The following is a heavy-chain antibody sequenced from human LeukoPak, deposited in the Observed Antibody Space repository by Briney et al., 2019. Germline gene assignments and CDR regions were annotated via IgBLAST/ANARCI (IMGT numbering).Heavy chain of an antibody. CDR2: IRTTGDT. CDR1: GFTFNYYD. D-gene: IGHD3-22*01. V-gene: IGHV3-13*01. J-gene: IGHJ2*01. Sequence: GGSLRLSCAVSGFTFNYYDMHWVRQAPGKRLEWVSAIRTTGDTHYPDSVKGRFAMSREDAKNSAHLQMNTLRAGDTAVYYCARGVSYYYDNSGHPGWYFDLWGRGTLVTVSS. CDR3: ARGVSYYYDNSGHPGWYFDL.